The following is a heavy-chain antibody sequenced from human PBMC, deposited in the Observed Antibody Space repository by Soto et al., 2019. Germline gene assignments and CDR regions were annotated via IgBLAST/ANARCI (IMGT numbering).Heavy chain of an antibody. J-gene: IGHJ2*01. V-gene: IGHV3-9*01. Sequence: EMQLVESGGGLVQPGRSLRLSCAASGFTFDDFAMHWVRQAPGKGLEWVSGINWNSGDIDYADSVRGRFTISRDNAKNVLYLQMNSLRAEDAALYYCVKDIGASGAYWYFDLWGRGTLVTVSS. CDR3: VKDIGASGAYWYFDL. D-gene: IGHD2-8*02. CDR1: GFTFDDFA. CDR2: INWNSGDI.